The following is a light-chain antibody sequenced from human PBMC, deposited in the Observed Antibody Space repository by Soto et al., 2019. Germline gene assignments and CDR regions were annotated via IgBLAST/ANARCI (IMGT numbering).Light chain of an antibody. J-gene: IGKJ1*01. CDR2: DAS. V-gene: IGKV1-5*01. CDR1: QTISNW. CDR3: QQYNSYSLT. Sequence: DIQMTQSPCTLSASVGDRVTITCRASQTISNWLAWYQQKPGKAPKVLIYDASTLDGGVPSRFSGRRSGTDFTLTISSLQPSDFATYYCQQYNSYSLTFGQGTKVDIK.